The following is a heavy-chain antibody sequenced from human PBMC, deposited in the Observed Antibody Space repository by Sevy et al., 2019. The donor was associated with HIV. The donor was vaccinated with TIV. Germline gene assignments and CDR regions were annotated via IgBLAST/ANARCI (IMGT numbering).Heavy chain of an antibody. CDR3: ARDVCTNGVCYYFDY. D-gene: IGHD2-8*01. Sequence: GGSLRLSCAASGFTFSSYSMNWVRQAPGKGLEWVSSISSSSSYIYYADSVKGRLTISRDNAKNSLYLQMNSLRAEDTAVYYCARDVCTNGVCYYFDYWGQGTLVTVSS. CDR1: GFTFSSYS. CDR2: ISSSSSYI. V-gene: IGHV3-21*01. J-gene: IGHJ4*02.